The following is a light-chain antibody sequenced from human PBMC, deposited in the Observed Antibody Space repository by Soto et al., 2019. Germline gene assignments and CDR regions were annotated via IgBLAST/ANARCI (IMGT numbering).Light chain of an antibody. CDR3: LQYGSSIT. CDR1: QSVSNNY. Sequence: DIVLTQSPGTLSLSPGSRATLSCRASQSVSNNYLAWYQQKPGQAPRLLIYGASARATGIPARFSGSGSGTDFTLTISSLQSEDFAVYYCLQYGSSITFGQGTRLEIK. CDR2: GAS. J-gene: IGKJ5*01. V-gene: IGKV3-20*01.